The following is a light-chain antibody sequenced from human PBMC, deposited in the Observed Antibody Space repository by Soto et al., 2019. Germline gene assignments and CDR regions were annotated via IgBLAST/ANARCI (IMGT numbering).Light chain of an antibody. CDR1: QSISSNF. CDR2: GAS. V-gene: IGKV3-20*01. CDR3: QQSYSTPRT. Sequence: EFVSTQSPCTLSLSQEEGDTLSCRASQSISSNFLAWYQQKRGQAPRLLIHGASNRATGIPDRFSGSGSGTDFTLTITRLEPEDFAVYYCQQSYSTPRTFGQGTKVDIK. J-gene: IGKJ1*01.